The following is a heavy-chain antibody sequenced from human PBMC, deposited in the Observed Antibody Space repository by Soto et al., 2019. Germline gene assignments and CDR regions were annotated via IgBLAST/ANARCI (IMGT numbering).Heavy chain of an antibody. D-gene: IGHD3-9*01. CDR1: GFTFGDYA. Sequence: PGGSLRLSCTASGFTFGDYAMSWFRQAPGKGLEWVGFIRSKAYGGTTEYAASVKGRFTISRDDSKSIAYLQMNSLKTEDTAVYYCTRAQEKLRYFDAQAYYYGMDVWGQGTTVTVSS. CDR2: IRSKAYGGTT. V-gene: IGHV3-49*03. J-gene: IGHJ6*02. CDR3: TRAQEKLRYFDAQAYYYGMDV.